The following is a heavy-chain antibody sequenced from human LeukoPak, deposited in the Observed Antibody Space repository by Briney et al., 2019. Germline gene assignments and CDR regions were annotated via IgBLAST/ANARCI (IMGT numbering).Heavy chain of an antibody. J-gene: IGHJ3*02. CDR1: GFIFSDYY. CDR3: ARGRISMTVDDAFDM. V-gene: IGHV3-11*04. CDR2: ISSSGSTI. Sequence: GGSLRLSCAASGFIFSDYYMSWIRQAPGKGLEWVSYISSSGSTIYYADSVKGRFTISRDNAKNSLYLQMNSLRAEDTAVYYCARGRISMTVDDAFDMWGQGTMVTVSS. D-gene: IGHD3-22*01.